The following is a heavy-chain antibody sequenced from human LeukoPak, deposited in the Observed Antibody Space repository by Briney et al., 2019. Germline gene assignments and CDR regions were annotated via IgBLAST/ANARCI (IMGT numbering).Heavy chain of an antibody. J-gene: IGHJ4*02. V-gene: IGHV3-11*01. CDR1: GFTFSDYH. CDR2: ISSSGSTM. Sequence: GGSLRLSCAASGFTFSDYHMSWIRQAPGKGLEWVSYISSSGSTMYYADSVKGRFTISRDNAKNSLYLQMNSLRAEDTAVYYCARNTHYSSGWSSYWGQGTLDTVSS. D-gene: IGHD6-19*01. CDR3: ARNTHYSSGWSSY.